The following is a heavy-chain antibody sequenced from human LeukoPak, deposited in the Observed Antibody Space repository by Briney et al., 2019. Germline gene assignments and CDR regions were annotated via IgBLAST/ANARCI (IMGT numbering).Heavy chain of an antibody. CDR2: ISAHNGNT. CDR1: GYTFSNFG. D-gene: IGHD2-2*01. V-gene: IGHV1-18*04. J-gene: IGHJ5*02. CDR3: ARDGEFCTSTTCYLWFDP. Sequence: ASVKVSCKASGYTFSNFGITWVRQAPGQGLEWMGWISAHNGNTNYAKKLQGRVTMTTDTSTNTAYMELRSLRSDDTAVYFCARDGEFCTSTTCYLWFDPWGQGTLVTVPS.